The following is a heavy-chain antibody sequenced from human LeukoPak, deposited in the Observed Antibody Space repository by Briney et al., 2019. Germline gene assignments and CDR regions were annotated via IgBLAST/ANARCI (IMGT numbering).Heavy chain of an antibody. CDR3: ARDRNFPAYYFDF. CDR2: IWYDGSEK. D-gene: IGHD3-10*01. J-gene: IGHJ4*02. CDR1: GFTFRNHG. Sequence: QPGRSLRLSCAASGFTFRNHGMHWVRQAPGKGLEWLAVIWYDGSEKYYADSVQGRLTVSRDNSKNALYLQLNSLGAEDTAVYYCARDRNFPAYYFDFWGQGALVTVSS. V-gene: IGHV3-33*01.